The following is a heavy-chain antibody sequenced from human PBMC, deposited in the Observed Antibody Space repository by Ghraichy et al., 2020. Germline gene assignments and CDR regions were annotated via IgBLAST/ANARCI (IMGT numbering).Heavy chain of an antibody. CDR2: INPNGGGT. CDR3: ARGLAHCSGGGCAS. D-gene: IGHD2-15*01. Sequence: ASVKVSCKAAGYLVTTSYIHWVRQSPRQVLEWMGWINPNGGGTNDAQKFQGRVTMTRDTSLKSVYMELTRLRSEDTAVYFCARGLAHCSGGGCASWGQGTLVTVSS. V-gene: IGHV1-2*02. CDR1: GYLVTTSY. J-gene: IGHJ4*02.